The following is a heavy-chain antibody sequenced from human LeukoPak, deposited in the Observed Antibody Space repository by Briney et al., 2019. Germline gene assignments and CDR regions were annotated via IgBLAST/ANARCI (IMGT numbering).Heavy chain of an antibody. V-gene: IGHV4-28*01. CDR1: GDSISSSNW. CDR3: ARNLLGIAAAES. CDR2: IYYSGST. D-gene: IGHD6-13*01. Sequence: SDTLSLTCAVSGDSISSSNWWVWIRQPPGKGLEWIGYIYYSGSTYYNPSLKSRVTMSVDTSTNQFSLKLSSVTAVDTAVYYCARNLLGIAAAESWGQGILVTVSS. J-gene: IGHJ5*02.